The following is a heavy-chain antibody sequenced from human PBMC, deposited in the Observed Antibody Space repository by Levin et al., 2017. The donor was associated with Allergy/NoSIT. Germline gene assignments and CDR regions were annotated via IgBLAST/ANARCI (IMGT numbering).Heavy chain of an antibody. CDR1: GYIFTTYG. CDR2: INTYTGKR. V-gene: IGHV1-18*01. D-gene: IGHD3-10*01. Sequence: ASVKVSCKTSGYIFTTYGISWVRQAPGQGLEWLGWINTYTGKRKSAQKLQGRVTMTTDTSTSTAYMELRSLRSDDTAVYFCARDLGPINTFRGASPFDYWGQGTLVTVSS. CDR3: ARDLGPINTFRGASPFDY. J-gene: IGHJ4*02.